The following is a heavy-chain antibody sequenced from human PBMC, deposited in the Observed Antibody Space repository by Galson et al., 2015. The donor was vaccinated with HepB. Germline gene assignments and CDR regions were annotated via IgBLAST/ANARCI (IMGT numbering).Heavy chain of an antibody. Sequence: SLRLSCAASGFIFSIYAMSWVRQAPGKGLEWVSAISGSGSSTYYADSVKGRFTISRDNSKNTLYLQINSLRAEDTAIYYCAKSIVVVSAGIPAYYFDHWGQGTLVTVSS. CDR1: GFIFSIYA. D-gene: IGHD2-2*02. CDR2: ISGSGSST. V-gene: IGHV3-23*01. J-gene: IGHJ4*02. CDR3: AKSIVVVSAGIPAYYFDH.